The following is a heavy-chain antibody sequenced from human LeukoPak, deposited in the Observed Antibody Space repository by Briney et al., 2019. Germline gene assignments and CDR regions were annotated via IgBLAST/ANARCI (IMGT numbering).Heavy chain of an antibody. CDR2: IYYSGST. CDR1: GGSISSYY. V-gene: IGHV4-59*12. CDR3: ARGRTALISYYDYVWGSYRYTWFDP. D-gene: IGHD3-16*02. Sequence: SETLSLTCTVSGGSISSYYWSWIRQPPGKGLEWIGYIYYSGSTNYNPSLKSRVTISVDTSKKQFSLKLSSVTAAETAVYYCARGRTALISYYDYVWGSYRYTWFDPWGQGTLVTVSS. J-gene: IGHJ5*02.